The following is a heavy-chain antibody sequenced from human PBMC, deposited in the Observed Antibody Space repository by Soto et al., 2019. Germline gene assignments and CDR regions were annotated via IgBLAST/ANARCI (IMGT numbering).Heavy chain of an antibody. D-gene: IGHD5-18*01. CDR3: ARARGRGYSYGSQTNYYYYGMDV. Sequence: PSETLSLTCAVYGGSFSGYYWSWIRQPPGKGLEWIGEINHSGSTNYNPSLKSRVTISVDTSKNQFSLKLSSVTAADTAVYYCARARGRGYSYGSQTNYYYYGMDVWGQGTKVTVSS. CDR2: INHSGST. J-gene: IGHJ6*02. CDR1: GGSFSGYY. V-gene: IGHV4-34*01.